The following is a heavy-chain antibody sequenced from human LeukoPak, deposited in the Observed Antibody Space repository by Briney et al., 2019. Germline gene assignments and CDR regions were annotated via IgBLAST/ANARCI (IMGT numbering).Heavy chain of an antibody. J-gene: IGHJ4*02. CDR1: GYTFTSYG. CDR2: IIPIFGTA. CDR3: ARGSGLYCGGDCYNY. V-gene: IGHV1-69*13. Sequence: SVKVSCKASGYTFTSYGISWVRQAPGQGLEWMGGIIPIFGTANYAQKFQGRVTITADESTSTAYMELSSLRSEDTAVYYCARGSGLYCGGDCYNYWGQGTLVTVSS. D-gene: IGHD2-21*01.